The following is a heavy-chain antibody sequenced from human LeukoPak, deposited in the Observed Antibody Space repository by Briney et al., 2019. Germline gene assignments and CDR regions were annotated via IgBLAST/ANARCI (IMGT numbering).Heavy chain of an antibody. D-gene: IGHD3-3*01. Sequence: PGGSLRLSCAASGFTFSSYSMNWVRQAPGKGLEWVSSISSSSSYIYYAYSVKGLFTISRDNANNSLFLQMNSLRDEDTAVYYCARDWRGFLVHRRGFDYWGQGTLVTVSS. CDR1: GFTFSSYS. CDR3: ARDWRGFLVHRRGFDY. J-gene: IGHJ4*02. CDR2: ISSSSSYI. V-gene: IGHV3-21*01.